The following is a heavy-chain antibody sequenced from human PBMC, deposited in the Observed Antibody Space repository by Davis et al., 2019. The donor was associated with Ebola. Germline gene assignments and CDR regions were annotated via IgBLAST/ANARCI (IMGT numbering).Heavy chain of an antibody. CDR2: TYYRSKWHN. V-gene: IGHV6-1*01. J-gene: IGHJ4*02. CDR3: ARDRKSGSYDVRFDY. Sequence: SQTLSLTCAIPGDSVSNNSAAWNWIRQSPSRGLEWLGRTYYRSKWHNDYAVSVKSRITINPDTSKNQFSLQLNSVTLEDTAVYYCARDRKSGSYDVRFDYWGQGTLVTVSS. CDR1: GDSVSNNSAA. D-gene: IGHD1-26*01.